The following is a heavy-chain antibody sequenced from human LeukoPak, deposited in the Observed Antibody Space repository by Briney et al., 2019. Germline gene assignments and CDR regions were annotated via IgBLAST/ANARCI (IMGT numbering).Heavy chain of an antibody. CDR3: ARPYYYDSRIDP. V-gene: IGHV4-30-4*01. J-gene: IGHJ5*02. CDR1: GGSISSGDYY. D-gene: IGHD3-22*01. CDR2: MYYSGST. Sequence: SETLSLTCTVSGGSISSGDYYWSWIRQPPGKGLEWIAYMYYSGSTYYNPSLKSRVTMSADTSKNRLSLKLSSVTAADTAVYYCARPYYYDSRIDPWGQGILVTVSS.